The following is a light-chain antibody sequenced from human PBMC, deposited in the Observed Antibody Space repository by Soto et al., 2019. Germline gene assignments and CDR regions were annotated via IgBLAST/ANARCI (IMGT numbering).Light chain of an antibody. CDR1: SVDVGGFEY. CDR2: DVN. J-gene: IGLJ1*01. V-gene: IGLV2-14*03. Sequence: SVLTKPASVSGSPGQSIAISCTGTSVDVGGFEYVSWYQQHPGKVPKLMIYDVNNRPSGVSNRFSGSKSGNTASLTISGLQAEDEADYFCSSYTSSNTYVFGTGTKVTVL. CDR3: SSYTSSNTYV.